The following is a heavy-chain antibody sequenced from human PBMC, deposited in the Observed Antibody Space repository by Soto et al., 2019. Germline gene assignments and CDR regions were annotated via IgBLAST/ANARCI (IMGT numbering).Heavy chain of an antibody. CDR2: IRSKAYGGTT. Sequence: PGGSLRLSCTASGFTFGDYAMSWVRQAPGKGLEWVGFIRSKAYGGTTEYAASVKGRFTISRDDSKSIAYLQMNSLKTEDTAVYDWTRALLWWSYFDYWGQGTLVTVAS. J-gene: IGHJ4*02. V-gene: IGHV3-49*04. CDR1: GFTFGDYA. CDR3: TRALLWWSYFDY. D-gene: IGHD2-21*01.